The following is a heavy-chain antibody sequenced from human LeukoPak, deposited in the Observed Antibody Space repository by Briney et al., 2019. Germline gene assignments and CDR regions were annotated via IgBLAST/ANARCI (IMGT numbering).Heavy chain of an antibody. Sequence: GGSLRLSCAASGFTFSSYAVSWVRQAPGKGLEWVSVISGSGGSTYYADSVKGRFTISRDNSKDTLYLQMNTLRAEDTAVYYCAKDHPAGYSSGWYDAFDIWGRGTLVTVSS. D-gene: IGHD6-19*01. CDR2: ISGSGGST. CDR1: GFTFSSYA. V-gene: IGHV3-23*01. CDR3: AKDHPAGYSSGWYDAFDI. J-gene: IGHJ3*02.